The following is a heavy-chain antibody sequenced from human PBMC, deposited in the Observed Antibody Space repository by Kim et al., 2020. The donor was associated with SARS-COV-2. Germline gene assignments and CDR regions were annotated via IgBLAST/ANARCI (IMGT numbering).Heavy chain of an antibody. Sequence: ASVKVSCKASGYTFTSYAMHWVRQAPGQRLEWMGWINAGNGNTKYSQKVQGRVTITRDTSASTAYMELSRLRSEDTAVYHCARVTAAPAYSYNGIDVWGQVTTVTVSS. V-gene: IGHV1-3*01. CDR1: GYTFTSYA. CDR3: ARVTAAPAYSYNGIDV. J-gene: IGHJ6*02. CDR2: INAGNGNT. D-gene: IGHD6-13*01.